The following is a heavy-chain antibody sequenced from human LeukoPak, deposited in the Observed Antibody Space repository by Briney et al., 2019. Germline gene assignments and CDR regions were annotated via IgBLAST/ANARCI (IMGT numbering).Heavy chain of an antibody. Sequence: SETLSLTCTVSGGSISSSSYYWGWIRQPPGKGLEWIGSIYYSGSTYYNPSLKSRVTISVDTSKNQFSLKLSSVTAADTAVYYCASNMIKDFWSGYHSGWFDPWGQGTLVTVSS. CDR1: GGSISSSSYY. J-gene: IGHJ5*02. CDR3: ASNMIKDFWSGYHSGWFDP. V-gene: IGHV4-39*01. CDR2: IYYSGST. D-gene: IGHD3-3*01.